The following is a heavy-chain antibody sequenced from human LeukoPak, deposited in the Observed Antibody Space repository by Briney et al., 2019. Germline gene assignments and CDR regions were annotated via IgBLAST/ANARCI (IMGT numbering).Heavy chain of an antibody. J-gene: IGHJ4*02. CDR2: IYAVYSGATI. Sequence: GGSLRLSCAASGFTFSIYAMSWVRQAPGKGPQWVSVIYAVYSGATIHYADSVKGRFTISRDNSKNTLFLQMDSLRAEDTAVYYCATVADFGDYYFDYWGQGTLVTVSS. D-gene: IGHD4-17*01. CDR3: ATVADFGDYYFDY. CDR1: GFTFSIYA. V-gene: IGHV3-23*03.